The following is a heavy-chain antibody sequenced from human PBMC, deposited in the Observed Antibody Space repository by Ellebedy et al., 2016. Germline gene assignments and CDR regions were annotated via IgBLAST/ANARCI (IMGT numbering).Heavy chain of an antibody. V-gene: IGHV3-23*01. D-gene: IGHD4-17*01. CDR2: ISAGSDTT. CDR3: RQGHYADL. CDR1: GFNFNTFF. J-gene: IGHJ4*02. Sequence: GESLKISXTASGFNFNTFFMSWVRQAPGKGLEWVSTISAGSDTTRLADSVRGRLTISRDSSKNSVYLRMNNLRVEDTAVYYCRQGHYADLWGQGTLVTVSS.